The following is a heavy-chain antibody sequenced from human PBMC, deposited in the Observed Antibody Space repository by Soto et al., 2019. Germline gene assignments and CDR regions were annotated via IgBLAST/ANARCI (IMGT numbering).Heavy chain of an antibody. D-gene: IGHD3-16*01. CDR3: AHIPNYYQYDWFDP. J-gene: IGHJ5*02. CDR1: GFSLTTRGVG. CDR2: IYWDDDK. V-gene: IGHV2-5*02. Sequence: QITLKEAGPTLVKPTQTLTLTCTFSGFSLTTRGVGVGWIRQPPGKALECLALIYWDDDKRYSPSLQSRLSTTKDTSKNLVVLTMTNVDPVDTATYYCAHIPNYYQYDWFDPWGQGTLVSVSS.